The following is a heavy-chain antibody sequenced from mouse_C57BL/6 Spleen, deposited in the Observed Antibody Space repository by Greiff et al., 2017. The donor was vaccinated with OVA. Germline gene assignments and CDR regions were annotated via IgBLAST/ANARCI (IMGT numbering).Heavy chain of an antibody. J-gene: IGHJ2*01. Sequence: VMLVESGPELVKPGASVKLSCKASGYTFTSYDINWVKQRPGQGLEWIGWIYPRDGSTKYNEKFKGKATLTVDTSSSTAYMELHSLTSEDSAVYFCARQLTPDYWGQGTTLTVSS. CDR1: GYTFTSYD. D-gene: IGHD4-1*02. V-gene: IGHV1-85*01. CDR3: ARQLTPDY. CDR2: IYPRDGST.